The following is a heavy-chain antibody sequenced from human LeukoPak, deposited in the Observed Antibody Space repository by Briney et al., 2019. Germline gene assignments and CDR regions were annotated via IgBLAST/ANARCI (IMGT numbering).Heavy chain of an antibody. D-gene: IGHD3-10*01. CDR2: ISGSGGST. J-gene: IGHJ4*02. CDR3: AKPHYSGSGSYSREDY. V-gene: IGHV3-23*01. Sequence: GGSLRLSCAASGFTFSSYAMSWVRQAPGKGLEWVSAISGSGGSTYYADSVKGRFTISRDNSKNTLYLQMNSLRAEDTAVYYCAKPHYSGSGSYSREDYWGQGTLVTVSS. CDR1: GFTFSSYA.